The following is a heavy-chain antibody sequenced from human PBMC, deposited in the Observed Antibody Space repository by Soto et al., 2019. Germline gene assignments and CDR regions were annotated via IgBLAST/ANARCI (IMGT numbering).Heavy chain of an antibody. D-gene: IGHD3-9*01. J-gene: IGHJ5*02. V-gene: IGHV4-59*01. CDR2: IYYSGST. CDR1: GGSISSYY. CDR3: ARDRGYYDILTGRNWFDP. Sequence: QVQLQESGPGLVKPSETLSLTCTVSGGSISSYYWSWIRQPPGKGLEWIGYIYYSGSTNYNPSLKSRVTISVDTSKNQFSLKLSSVTAADTAVYYCARDRGYYDILTGRNWFDPWGQGTLVTVSS.